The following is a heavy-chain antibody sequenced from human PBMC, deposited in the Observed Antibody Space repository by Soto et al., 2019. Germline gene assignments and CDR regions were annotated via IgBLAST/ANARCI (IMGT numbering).Heavy chain of an antibody. J-gene: IGHJ4*02. D-gene: IGHD3-10*01. CDR2: IGTAGDT. CDR3: ARGSYGSGSPIAPYYFDY. Sequence: EVQLVESGGGLVQPGGSLRLSCAASGFTFSSYDMHWVRQATGKGLEWVSAIGTAGDTYYPGSVKGRFTISRENAKNSLYLQMNSLRAGDTAVYYCARGSYGSGSPIAPYYFDYWGQGTLVTVSS. CDR1: GFTFSSYD. V-gene: IGHV3-13*01.